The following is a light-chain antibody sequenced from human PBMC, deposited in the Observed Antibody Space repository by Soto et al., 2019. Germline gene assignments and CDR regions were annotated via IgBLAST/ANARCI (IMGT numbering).Light chain of an antibody. CDR2: IAS. J-gene: IGKJ4*01. CDR1: QTVSNN. V-gene: IGKV3-15*01. Sequence: EIVMTQSPATLSVSPGEKATLSCRASQTVSNNLAWYQQKPGQAPRLLIYIASTRATGIPARFSGSGSGTEFTLIISSLQSEDFAVYYCQQDNKWPLTFGGGTKVETK. CDR3: QQDNKWPLT.